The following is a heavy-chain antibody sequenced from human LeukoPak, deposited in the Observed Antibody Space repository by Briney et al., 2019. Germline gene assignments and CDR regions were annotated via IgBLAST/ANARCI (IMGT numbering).Heavy chain of an antibody. D-gene: IGHD5-24*01. CDR2: INSNSGGT. J-gene: IGHJ4*02. CDR3: AISVEMAAMPSYDY. CDR1: GYTFTSYY. Sequence: ASVKVSCTASGYTFTSYYMHWVRQAPGQGLEWMGRINSNSGGTNYAQKFQGRVTMTRDTSIRTAYMELSRLTSDDTAVYYCAISVEMAAMPSYDYWGQGTLVTVSS. V-gene: IGHV1-2*02.